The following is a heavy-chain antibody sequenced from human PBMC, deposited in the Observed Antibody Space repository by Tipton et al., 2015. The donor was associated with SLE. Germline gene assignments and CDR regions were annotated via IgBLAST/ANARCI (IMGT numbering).Heavy chain of an antibody. V-gene: IGHV3-43D*04. CDR1: GFTFDDYA. Sequence: SLRLSCAASGFTFDDYAMHWVRQSPGKGLEWLSLISWDGGNTFYADSVKGRFTISRDNSKNSLYLQMNSLTTEDTAIYYCARGQQLPLDYWGQGTLVTVSS. D-gene: IGHD6-13*01. J-gene: IGHJ4*02. CDR3: ARGQQLPLDY. CDR2: ISWDGGNT.